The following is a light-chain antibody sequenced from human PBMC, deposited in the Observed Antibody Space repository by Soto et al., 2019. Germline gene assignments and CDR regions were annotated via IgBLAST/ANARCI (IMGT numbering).Light chain of an antibody. Sequence: DIQMTQSPSTLSASVGDRVTITCRASRSISSWLAWYQQKPGKAPKLLIYKASTLESGVPSNFSGSGSGTEFSLTISSLQPEDFATYYCQQYNAYPRTFGQGTKVDIK. CDR3: QQYNAYPRT. CDR1: RSISSW. CDR2: KAS. J-gene: IGKJ1*01. V-gene: IGKV1-5*03.